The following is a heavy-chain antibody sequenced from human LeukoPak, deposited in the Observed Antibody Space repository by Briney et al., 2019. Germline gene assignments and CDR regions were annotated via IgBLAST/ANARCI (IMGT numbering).Heavy chain of an antibody. J-gene: IGHJ3*02. Sequence: GGSLRLSCAASGFTFSSYSMNRVRQAPGKGLEWVSSISSSSSYIYYADSVKGRFTISRDNAKNSLYLQMNSLRAEDTAVYYCARVGPGAFDIWGQGTMVTVSS. CDR3: ARVGPGAFDI. CDR1: GFTFSSYS. CDR2: ISSSSSYI. V-gene: IGHV3-21*01.